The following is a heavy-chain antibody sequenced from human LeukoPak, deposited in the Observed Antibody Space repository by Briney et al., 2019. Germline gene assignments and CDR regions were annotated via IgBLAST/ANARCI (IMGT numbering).Heavy chain of an antibody. D-gene: IGHD5-12*01. CDR2: INSDGFGT. V-gene: IGHV3-74*03. CDR1: GFTFSSYW. J-gene: IGHJ4*02. Sequence: GGSLRLSCAASGFTFSSYWMHWVGQAPGKGLGWVSRINSDGFGTTYADSVKGRFTISRDNAKNTLFLQMNSLRVEDTAVYYCAREGRVSGYDFDFWGQGTLVTVSS. CDR3: AREGRVSGYDFDF.